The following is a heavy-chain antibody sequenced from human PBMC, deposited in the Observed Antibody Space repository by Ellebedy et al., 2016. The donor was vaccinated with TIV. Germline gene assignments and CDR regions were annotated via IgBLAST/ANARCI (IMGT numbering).Heavy chain of an antibody. J-gene: IGHJ4*02. CDR3: ARATRVAGSPNSLIDY. CDR1: GFTFSSHA. V-gene: IGHV3-23*01. Sequence: GESLKISCAASGFTFSSHAMSWVRQAPGKGLEWVSVISNNADATYYADPVKGRFTISRDNSKNTVYLQMNSLRAEDTALTYCARATRVAGSPNSLIDYWGQGILVTVSS. D-gene: IGHD6-19*01. CDR2: ISNNADAT.